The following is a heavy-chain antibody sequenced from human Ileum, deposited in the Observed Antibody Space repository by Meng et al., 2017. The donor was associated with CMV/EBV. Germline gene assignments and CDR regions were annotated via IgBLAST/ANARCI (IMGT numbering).Heavy chain of an antibody. Sequence: GESLKISCAASGFTFRHYSMNWVRQAPGKGLEWVSYISSTTTTISYADSVKGRFTISRDNAQNSLYLQMISLRAEDAAVYYCARPLTGNPYYFDYWGQGTLVTVSS. V-gene: IGHV3-48*04. CDR3: ARPLTGNPYYFDY. D-gene: IGHD2-8*02. CDR2: ISSTTTTI. J-gene: IGHJ4*02. CDR1: GFTFRHYS.